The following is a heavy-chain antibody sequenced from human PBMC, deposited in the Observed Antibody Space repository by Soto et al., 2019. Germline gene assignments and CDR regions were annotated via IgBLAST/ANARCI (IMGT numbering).Heavy chain of an antibody. Sequence: QVHLLLQSGAEVKKPGSSVKVSCKASGGTPSNSAISWVRQAPGQGLEWMGGIIPVFGLVKYAQNFQGRVTITAVESTNTAYMELSSLRPEDTAVYSCAGGLIVVVGIRAYYGMDVWGQVTTFTVSS. D-gene: IGHD3-22*01. CDR1: GGTPSNSA. J-gene: IGHJ6*02. V-gene: IGHV1-69*01. CDR2: IIPVFGLV. CDR3: AGGLIVVVGIRAYYGMDV.